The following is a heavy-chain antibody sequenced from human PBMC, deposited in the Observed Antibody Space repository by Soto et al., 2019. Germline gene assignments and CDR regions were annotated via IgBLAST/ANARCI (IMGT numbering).Heavy chain of an antibody. CDR1: GYTFTSYD. D-gene: IGHD3-10*01. Sequence: QVPLVQSGAEVKKPGASVKVSCKASGYTFTSYDINWVRQATGQGLEWMGWMNPNSGNTGYAQKFQGRVTMTRNTSINTAYMELSSLRSEDTAVYYCARWLSGLLWFGEDYYYYYMDVWGKGTTVTVSS. V-gene: IGHV1-8*01. CDR3: ARWLSGLLWFGEDYYYYYMDV. CDR2: MNPNSGNT. J-gene: IGHJ6*03.